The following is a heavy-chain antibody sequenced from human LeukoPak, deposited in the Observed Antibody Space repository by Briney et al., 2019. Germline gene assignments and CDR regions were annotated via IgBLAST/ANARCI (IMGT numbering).Heavy chain of an antibody. Sequence: PGGSLRLSCAASGFTFSSYSMNWVRQAPGKGLEWVSSISSSSSYIYHADSVKGRFTISRDNAKNSLYLQMNSLRAEDTAVYYCARDLGPYYGSGSHPPSDHMDVWGKGTTVTVSS. J-gene: IGHJ6*03. D-gene: IGHD3-10*01. V-gene: IGHV3-21*01. CDR3: ARDLGPYYGSGSHPPSDHMDV. CDR2: ISSSSSYI. CDR1: GFTFSSYS.